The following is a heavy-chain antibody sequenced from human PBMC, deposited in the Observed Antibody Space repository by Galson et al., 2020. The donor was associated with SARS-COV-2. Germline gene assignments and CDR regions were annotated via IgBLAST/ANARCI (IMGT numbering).Heavy chain of an antibody. D-gene: IGHD2-2*01. CDR2: LKQDGSEK. V-gene: IGHV3-7*05. Sequence: TGGSLRLSCAASGFTFSTYWMTWVRQAPGKGLEWVASLKQDGSEKQYVDSVKGRFTISRDNAKNSLFLQVNSLGAEDTAVYYCARDYCSSTSCYSPFDHWGQGTLVTVSS. J-gene: IGHJ4*02. CDR1: GFTFSTYW. CDR3: ARDYCSSTSCYSPFDH.